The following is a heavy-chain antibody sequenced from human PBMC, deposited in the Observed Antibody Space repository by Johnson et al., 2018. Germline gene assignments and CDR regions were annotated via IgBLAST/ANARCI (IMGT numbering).Heavy chain of an antibody. V-gene: IGHV3-9*01. Sequence: VQLVESGGGLVQPGRSLRLSCAASGFTFDDYAMHWVRQAPGKGLEWVSGISWNSGSIGYADSVKGRFTISRDNSKNTLYLQMNSLRAEDTAVYYCTKTLTAYHRNAFDIWGQGTMVTVSS. CDR3: TKTLTAYHRNAFDI. J-gene: IGHJ3*02. CDR1: GFTFDDYA. CDR2: ISWNSGSI. D-gene: IGHD3-9*01.